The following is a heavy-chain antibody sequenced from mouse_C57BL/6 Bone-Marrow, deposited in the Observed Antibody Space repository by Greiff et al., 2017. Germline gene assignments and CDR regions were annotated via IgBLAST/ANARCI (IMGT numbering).Heavy chain of an antibody. CDR2: IYPGSGST. Sequence: QVQLQQPGAELVKPGASVKMSCKASGYTFTSYWITWVKQRPGQGLEWIGDIYPGSGSTNYNEKFKSKATLTVDTSSSTAYMQLSSLTSEDSAVYYSARYDDDRTDFDYWGQGTTLTVSS. CDR3: ARYDDDRTDFDY. V-gene: IGHV1-55*01. D-gene: IGHD2-4*01. CDR1: GYTFTSYW. J-gene: IGHJ2*01.